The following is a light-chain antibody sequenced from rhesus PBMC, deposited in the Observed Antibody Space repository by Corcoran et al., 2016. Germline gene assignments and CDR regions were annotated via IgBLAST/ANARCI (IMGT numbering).Light chain of an antibody. V-gene: IGKV3-24*01. J-gene: IGKJ1*01. CDR2: GAS. Sequence: EIVMTQSPATLSLSPGERATLSCGASQSVSSSLAWYQQKPGQAPRLLIYGASSRATGIPDRFSGSGSGTDFTLTISSLEPEDVAVYYCLQHSNWPWTFGQGTKVEIK. CDR1: QSVSSS. CDR3: LQHSNWPWT.